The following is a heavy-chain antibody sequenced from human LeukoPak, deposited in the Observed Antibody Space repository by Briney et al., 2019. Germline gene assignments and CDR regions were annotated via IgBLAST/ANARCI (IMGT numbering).Heavy chain of an antibody. J-gene: IGHJ4*02. CDR3: ARSPYSSSWYGYSSY. V-gene: IGHV3-30-3*01. CDR1: GFTFSSYA. Sequence: GRSLRLSCAASGFTFSSYAMHWVRQAPGKGLEGVAVISYDGSNKYYADSVKGRFTISRDNSKNTLYLQMNSLRAEDTAVYYCARSPYSSSWYGYSSYWGQGTLVTVSS. CDR2: ISYDGSNK. D-gene: IGHD6-13*01.